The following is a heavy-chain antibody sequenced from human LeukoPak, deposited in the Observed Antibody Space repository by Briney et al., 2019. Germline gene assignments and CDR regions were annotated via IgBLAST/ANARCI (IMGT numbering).Heavy chain of an antibody. CDR2: ISAYNGDT. D-gene: IGHD6-19*01. CDR3: ARGVALQPSIAVAALLDY. J-gene: IGHJ4*02. V-gene: IGHV1-18*01. Sequence: GASVKVSCKASDYTFNSYGISWVRQAPGQGLEWMGWISAYNGDTKSAQKFQDRVTLTTDTSTSTAYMDLRSLRSDDTAVYYCARGVALQPSIAVAALLDYWGQGTLVTVSS. CDR1: DYTFNSYG.